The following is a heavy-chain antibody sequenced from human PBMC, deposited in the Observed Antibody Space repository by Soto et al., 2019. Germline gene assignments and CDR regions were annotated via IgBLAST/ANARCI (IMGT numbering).Heavy chain of an antibody. D-gene: IGHD2-15*01. CDR1: GGTFSSYT. J-gene: IGHJ6*02. V-gene: IGHV1-69*08. Sequence: QVQLVQSGAEVTKPGSSVKVSCKASGGTFSSYTITWVLQAPGQGLEWMGRIIPILGTADYAQKFQGRVTITADKSTSTAYLELRRLRSEDTAVYYCARGYCSAGSCYGCYGLDVWGQGTMVTVSS. CDR2: IIPILGTA. CDR3: ARGYCSAGSCYGCYGLDV.